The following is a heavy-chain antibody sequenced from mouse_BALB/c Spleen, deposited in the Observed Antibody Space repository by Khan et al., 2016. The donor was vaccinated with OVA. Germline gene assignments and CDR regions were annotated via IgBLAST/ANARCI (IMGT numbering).Heavy chain of an antibody. CDR2: ISSGGGST. CDR3: ARGWGGNFYYAMDY. CDR1: GFAFSSYD. D-gene: IGHD2-1*01. V-gene: IGHV5-12-1*01. Sequence: VQLKESGGGLVKPGGSLKLSCAASGFAFSSYDMSWVHQTPEKRLEWVAYISSGGGSTYYPDTVKGRFTISRDNAKNPLYLQMSSLKSEDTAMFYCARGWGGNFYYAMDYWGQGTSVTVSS. J-gene: IGHJ4*01.